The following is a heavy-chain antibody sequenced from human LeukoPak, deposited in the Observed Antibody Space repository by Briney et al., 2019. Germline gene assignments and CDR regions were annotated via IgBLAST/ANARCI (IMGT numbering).Heavy chain of an antibody. D-gene: IGHD2-2*01. J-gene: IGHJ4*02. V-gene: IGHV4-38-2*01. CDR3: ARIYCSSTTCYPDN. Sequence: SETLSLTFAVSGYSISSGYYWGWIRPPPGKGLEWSGSIYSGRTYNNPSLKSRVTISVDTSKNQFSLTLSSVTAAETAVYYCARIYCSSTTCYPDNWGQGTLVAVSS. CDR1: GYSISSGYY. CDR2: IYSGRT.